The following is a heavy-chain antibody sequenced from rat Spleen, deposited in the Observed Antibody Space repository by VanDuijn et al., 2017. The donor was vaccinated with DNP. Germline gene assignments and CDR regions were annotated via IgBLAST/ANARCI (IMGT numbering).Heavy chain of an antibody. V-gene: IGHV3-1*01. D-gene: IGHD1-7*01. J-gene: IGHJ2*01. CDR1: GYSITSNY. CDR3: ARWTRYFDY. Sequence: EVQLQESGSGLVKPSQSLSLTCSVTGYSITSNYWGWIRKFPGDKMEYIGHISYSGGTNYNPSFKSRISITRDTSKNHFFLHLNSVTTEDTATYYCARWTRYFDYWGQGVVVTVS. CDR2: ISYSGGT.